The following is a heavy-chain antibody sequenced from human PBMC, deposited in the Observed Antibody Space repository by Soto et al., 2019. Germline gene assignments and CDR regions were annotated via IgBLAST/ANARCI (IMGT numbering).Heavy chain of an antibody. V-gene: IGHV4-39*01. CDR2: IYYSGST. CDR3: ASPPYYYGPGRVDV. Sequence: PSETLSLTCTVSGGSISSSSYYWGWIRQPPGKGLEWIGSIYYSGSTYYNPSLKSRVTISVDTSKNQFSLKLSSVTAADTAVYYCASPPYYYGPGRVDVWGQGTTVTVSS. CDR1: GGSISSSSYY. D-gene: IGHD3-10*01. J-gene: IGHJ6*02.